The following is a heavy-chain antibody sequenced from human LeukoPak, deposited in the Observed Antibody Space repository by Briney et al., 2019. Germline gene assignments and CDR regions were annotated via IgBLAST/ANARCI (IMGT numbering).Heavy chain of an antibody. CDR3: TRHGAMYSGSYYYYYGMDV. CDR2: IRSKANSYAT. Sequence: PGGSLRLSCAASGFTFSGSAMHWVRQASGKGLEWVGRIRSKANSYATAYAASVKGRFTISRDDSKNTAYLQMNSLKTEDTAVYYCTRHGAMYSGSYYYYYGMDVWGQGTTVTVSS. D-gene: IGHD1-26*01. V-gene: IGHV3-73*01. J-gene: IGHJ6*02. CDR1: GFTFSGSA.